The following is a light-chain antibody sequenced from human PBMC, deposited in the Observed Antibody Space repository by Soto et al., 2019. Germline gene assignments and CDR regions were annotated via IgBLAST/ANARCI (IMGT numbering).Light chain of an antibody. CDR3: QHRMNWPLT. V-gene: IGKV3-11*01. J-gene: IGKJ5*01. CDR1: PSVTTY. Sequence: EIVLTQSPATLSLSPGERATLSCGAIPSVTTYLLRYQQQPVQAPGLLIYDASNRATGIPARFSGSGSETDFTLTISSLEPEDFAVYYCQHRMNWPLTFGQGTRLEIK. CDR2: DAS.